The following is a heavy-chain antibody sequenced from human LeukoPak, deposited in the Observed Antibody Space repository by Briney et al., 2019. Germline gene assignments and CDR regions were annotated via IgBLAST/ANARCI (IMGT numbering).Heavy chain of an antibody. D-gene: IGHD3-22*01. V-gene: IGHV4-59*01. CDR1: GGSISSYY. Sequence: PSETLSLTCTVSGGSISSYYWSWIRQPPGKGLEWIGYIYYSGSTNYNPSLKSRVTISADTSKNQFSLKLSSVTAADTAVYYCARMDYYDSSGYRNWGQGTLVTVSS. CDR2: IYYSGST. CDR3: ARMDYYDSSGYRN. J-gene: IGHJ4*02.